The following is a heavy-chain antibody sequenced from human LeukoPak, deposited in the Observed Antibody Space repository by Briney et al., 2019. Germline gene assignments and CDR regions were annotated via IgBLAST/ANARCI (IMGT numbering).Heavy chain of an antibody. Sequence: ASVKVSFKASGYTFTGYYMHWVRQAPGQGPEWMGWINPNSGGTDYAQKFQGRVTMTRDTSISTAYMELSRLRSDDTAVYYCARDWEDSSGYLDDYWGQGTLVTVSS. CDR2: INPNSGGT. J-gene: IGHJ4*02. D-gene: IGHD3-22*01. CDR3: ARDWEDSSGYLDDY. CDR1: GYTFTGYY. V-gene: IGHV1-2*02.